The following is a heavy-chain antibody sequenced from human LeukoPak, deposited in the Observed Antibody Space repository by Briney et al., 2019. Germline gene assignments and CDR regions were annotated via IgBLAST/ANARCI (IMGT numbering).Heavy chain of an antibody. J-gene: IGHJ4*02. CDR1: GGSISSYY. Sequence: SETLSLTCTVSGGSISSYYWSWIRQPPGKGLEWIGYIYYSGSTNYNPSLKSRVTISVDTSKNQFSLKLKSVTAADTATYYCAKEGLGAVAFDSWGQGSLVAVSS. V-gene: IGHV4-59*12. CDR3: AKEGLGAVAFDS. D-gene: IGHD6-19*01. CDR2: IYYSGST.